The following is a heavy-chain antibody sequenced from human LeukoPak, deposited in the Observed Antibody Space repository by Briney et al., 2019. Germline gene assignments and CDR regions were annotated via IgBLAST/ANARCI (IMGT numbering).Heavy chain of an antibody. CDR2: IYYSGST. CDR1: GGSISSYY. J-gene: IGHJ4*02. Sequence: SETLSLTCTVSGGSISSYYWSWIRQPPGKGLEWIGYIYYSGSTNYNPSLKSRVTISVDTSKNQFSLKLSSVTAADTAVYYCARTCYEYYYDSSGYYLLYLDYWGQGTLVTVSS. CDR3: ARTCYEYYYDSSGYYLLYLDY. D-gene: IGHD3-22*01. V-gene: IGHV4-59*01.